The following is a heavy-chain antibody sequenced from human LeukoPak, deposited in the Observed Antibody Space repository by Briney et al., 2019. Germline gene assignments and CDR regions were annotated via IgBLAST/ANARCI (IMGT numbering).Heavy chain of an antibody. CDR1: GFTFSSYW. D-gene: IGHD6-6*01. CDR2: IKQGGSEK. V-gene: IGHV3-7*01. CDR3: ARGTTVSSSLLY. Sequence: PGGSLRLSCAASGFTFSSYWMNWVRQAPGKGLEWVANIKQGGSEKYNVDSVKGRFTISRDNAKNSLYLQMNSLRAEDTAVYYCARGTTVSSSLLYWGQGTLVTVSS. J-gene: IGHJ4*02.